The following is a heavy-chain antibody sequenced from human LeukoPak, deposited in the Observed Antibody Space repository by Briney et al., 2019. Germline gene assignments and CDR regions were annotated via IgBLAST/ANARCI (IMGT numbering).Heavy chain of an antibody. Sequence: GGSLRLSCAASGFTFSSYSMNWVRQAPGKGLEWVSSISSSSYIYYADSVKGRFTISRDNAKNSLYLQMNSLRAEDTAVYYCARAPYDFWSGYYTGYYYYYYMDVWGKGTTVTVSS. CDR1: GFTFSSYS. D-gene: IGHD3-3*01. CDR2: ISSSSYI. CDR3: ARAPYDFWSGYYTGYYYYYYMDV. V-gene: IGHV3-21*01. J-gene: IGHJ6*03.